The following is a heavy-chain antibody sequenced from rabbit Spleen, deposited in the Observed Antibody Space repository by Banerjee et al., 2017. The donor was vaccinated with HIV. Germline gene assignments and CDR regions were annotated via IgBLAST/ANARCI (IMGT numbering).Heavy chain of an antibody. J-gene: IGHJ6*01. CDR1: GFSFSNKAV. V-gene: IGHV1S45*01. CDR2: INVVTGKA. CDR3: ARDSGSSFSSYGMDL. Sequence: QEQLVESGGGLVKPGGSLKVSCTASGFSFSNKAVMCWVRQAPGKGLEWIACINVVTGKAVYASWAKGRFTFSKTSSTTVTLEVTSLTAADTATYFCARDSGSSFSSYGMDLWGQGTLVTVS. D-gene: IGHD8-1*01.